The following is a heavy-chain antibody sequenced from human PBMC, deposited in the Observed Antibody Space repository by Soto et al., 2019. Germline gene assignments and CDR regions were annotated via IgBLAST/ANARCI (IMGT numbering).Heavy chain of an antibody. J-gene: IGHJ4*02. Sequence: GESLKISCKASGYSFTTYWIGWVRQMPGKGLEWMGIIYPGDSDTRYSPSFQGQVTISADKSITTAYLQWSSLTASDTDMYYCARHWFGSEMATMGLVYWGQGTLVTVS. V-gene: IGHV5-51*01. D-gene: IGHD3-10*01. CDR3: ARHWFGSEMATMGLVY. CDR1: GYSFTTYW. CDR2: IYPGDSDT.